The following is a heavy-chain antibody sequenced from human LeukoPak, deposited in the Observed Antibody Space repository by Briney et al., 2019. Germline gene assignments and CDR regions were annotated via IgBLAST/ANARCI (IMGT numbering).Heavy chain of an antibody. V-gene: IGHV1-18*01. J-gene: IGHJ4*02. CDR2: INAYNGNT. CDR3: ARAGSYCSGGTCLYFFDY. D-gene: IGHD2-15*01. Sequence: ASVKVSCKASGYTFTNYGISWVRQAPGQGLEWMAWINAYNGNTNYPQNLQGRVTVTTDTSTSTAYMELRSLKSDDTAVYYCARAGSYCSGGTCLYFFDYWGQGTLVTVSS. CDR1: GYTFTNYG.